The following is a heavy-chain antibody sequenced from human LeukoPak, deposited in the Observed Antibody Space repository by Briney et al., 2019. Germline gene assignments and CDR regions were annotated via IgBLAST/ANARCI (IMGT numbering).Heavy chain of an antibody. D-gene: IGHD3-10*01. CDR2: ISSSSSYI. CDR1: GFTFSSYS. V-gene: IGHV3-21*01. Sequence: GGSLRLSCAASGFTFSSYSMNWVRQAPGKGLEWVSSISSSSSYIYYADSVKGRFTISRDNAKNTLYLQMNSLRAEDTAVYYCARGSRGVLWFGDSSPTQRNWFDPWGQGTLVTVSS. CDR3: ARGSRGVLWFGDSSPTQRNWFDP. J-gene: IGHJ5*02.